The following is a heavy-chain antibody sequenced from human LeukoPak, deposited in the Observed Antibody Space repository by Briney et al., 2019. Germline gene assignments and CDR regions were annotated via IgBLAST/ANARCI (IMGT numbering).Heavy chain of an antibody. CDR1: GGSISSGSYY. Sequence: PSETLSLTCTVSGGSISSGSYYWSWIRQPAGKGLEWIGRIYTSGSTNYNPSLKSRVTISIDTSKNQFSLKLSSVTAADTAVYYCARQSTYYDVLVPWGQGILVTVSS. CDR2: IYTSGST. CDR3: ARQSTYYDVLVP. J-gene: IGHJ5*01. V-gene: IGHV4-61*02. D-gene: IGHD3-9*01.